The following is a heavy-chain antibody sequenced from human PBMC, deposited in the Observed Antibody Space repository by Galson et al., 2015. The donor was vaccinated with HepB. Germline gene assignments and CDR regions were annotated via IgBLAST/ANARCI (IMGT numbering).Heavy chain of an antibody. V-gene: IGHV3-20*01. Sequence: SLRLSCAASGFTFDDYGMSWVRQAPGKGLEWVSGINWNGGSTGYADSVKGRFTISRDNAKNSLYLQMNSLRAEDTALYHCAGGHYYGSGSYYNPPTFGEFDYWGQGTLVTVSS. D-gene: IGHD3-10*01. CDR1: GFTFDDYG. J-gene: IGHJ4*02. CDR3: AGGHYYGSGSYYNPPTFGEFDY. CDR2: INWNGGST.